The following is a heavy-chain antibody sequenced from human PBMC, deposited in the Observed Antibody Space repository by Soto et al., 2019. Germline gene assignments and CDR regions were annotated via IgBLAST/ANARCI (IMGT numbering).Heavy chain of an antibody. Sequence: QVQLVQSGAEVKKPGASVKVSCKASGYTFTGYYMHWVRQAPGQGLEWMGWINPNSGGTNYAQKFQGWVTMTRDTSISTAYMELSRLRSDDTAVYYCARDWGLGGIGYYMDFDYWGQGTLVTVSS. CDR3: ARDWGLGGIGYYMDFDY. CDR2: INPNSGGT. CDR1: GYTFTGYY. V-gene: IGHV1-2*04. D-gene: IGHD3-3*01. J-gene: IGHJ4*02.